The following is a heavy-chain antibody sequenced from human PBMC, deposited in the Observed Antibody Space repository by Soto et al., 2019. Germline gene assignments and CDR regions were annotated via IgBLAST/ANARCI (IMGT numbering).Heavy chain of an antibody. CDR1: GCSIRDPNYY. D-gene: IGHD3-10*01. CDR3: TRDAPLWFGELSQ. V-gene: IGHV4-31*03. Sequence: QVQLQEPGPGLVKPAQTLSLPCTVSGCSIRDPNYYWGRNRQHSGKGLEWIGNINYSGSTNYNPSLKGRVAISLDTSKNQFSLKLNSVTAADTATYYCTRDAPLWFGELSQWGQGIQGTVSS. CDR2: INYSGST. J-gene: IGHJ4*02.